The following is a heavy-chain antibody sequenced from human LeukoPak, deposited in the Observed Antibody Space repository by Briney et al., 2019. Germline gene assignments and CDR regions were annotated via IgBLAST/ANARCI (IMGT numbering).Heavy chain of an antibody. Sequence: PSETLSLTCTVSGGSISSYYWSWIRQPAGKGLEWIGRIYTSGSTNYNPSLKSRVTMSVATSKNQFSLKLSSVTAADTAVYYCARTPTSRKRFLGGAAAGTDYYYSYYMDVWGKGTTVTISS. CDR3: ARTPTSRKRFLGGAAAGTDYYYSYYMDV. D-gene: IGHD6-13*01. CDR1: GGSISSYY. V-gene: IGHV4-4*07. J-gene: IGHJ6*03. CDR2: IYTSGST.